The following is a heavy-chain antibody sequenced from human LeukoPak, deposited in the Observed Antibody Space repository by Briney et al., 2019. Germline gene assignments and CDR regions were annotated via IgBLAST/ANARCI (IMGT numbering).Heavy chain of an antibody. CDR2: LHSDGTST. D-gene: IGHD6-25*01. CDR1: GFTLSNYW. V-gene: IGHV3-74*01. J-gene: IGHJ4*02. Sequence: GGSLRLSCAASGFTLSNYWMYWVRQAPGKGLVWVSRLHSDGTSTSYADSVRGRFTISRDNARNTLYLQMNTLRAEDTAVYYCARSGWPYYFDYWGQGTLVTVSS. CDR3: ARSGWPYYFDY.